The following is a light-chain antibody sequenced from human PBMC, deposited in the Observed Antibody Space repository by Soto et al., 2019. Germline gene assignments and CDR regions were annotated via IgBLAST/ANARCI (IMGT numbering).Light chain of an antibody. J-gene: IGLJ1*01. CDR3: AKWDDSLRVYV. Sequence: QSVLPQPPSASGTPGQRVTISCSTSNSRSGSNYVYWYQQLPGTAPKLLIYRNDQRPSGGPDRFSGSKSGTSASLAISGLRSEDEADYYCAKWDDSLRVYVFGTGTKVTVL. CDR2: RND. CDR1: NSRSGSNY. V-gene: IGLV1-47*01.